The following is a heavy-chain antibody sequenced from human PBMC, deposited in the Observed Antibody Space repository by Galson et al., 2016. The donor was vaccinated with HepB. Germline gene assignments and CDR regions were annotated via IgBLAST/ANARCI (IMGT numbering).Heavy chain of an antibody. CDR1: GDSVTNDDTI. V-gene: IGHV6-1*01. D-gene: IGHD1-14*01. J-gene: IGHJ4*02. CDR3: TRGYMHTGMNV. CDR2: TYYRSQWFN. Sequence: CAISGDSVTNDDTIWNWIRQSPSRGLEWLGRTYYRSQWFNEYAVSVKSRITINSDTSRNQFSLQLGSVTPDDTAAYFCTRGYMHTGMNVWGQGILVVVSS.